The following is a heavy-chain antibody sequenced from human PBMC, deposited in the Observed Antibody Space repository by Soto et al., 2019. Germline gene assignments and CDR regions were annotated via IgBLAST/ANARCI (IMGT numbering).Heavy chain of an antibody. J-gene: IGHJ4*02. D-gene: IGHD6-19*01. Sequence: EVQLLESGGGLVQPGGSLRLSCAASGFTFGSYVMTWVRQAPGKGLEWVSSISASGGGTFYPDTVKGRFTISRDNFKNTLFLEMNSLRVDDTAVYYCAKDRGSAWYYFDSWGQGTLVTVSS. V-gene: IGHV3-23*01. CDR3: AKDRGSAWYYFDS. CDR2: ISASGGGT. CDR1: GFTFGSYV.